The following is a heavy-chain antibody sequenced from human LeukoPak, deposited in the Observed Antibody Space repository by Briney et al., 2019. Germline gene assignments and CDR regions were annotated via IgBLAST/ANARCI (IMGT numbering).Heavy chain of an antibody. CDR2: IYTSEST. D-gene: IGHD3-9*01. V-gene: IGHV4-4*07. CDR1: GASISTYY. Sequence: SETLSLTCTVSGASISTYYWSWIRQPAGKGLEWIGHIYTSESTNYNPSLKSRVTISVDTSKNQFSLKLSSVTAADTAVYYCARRPSLSQYFDWLASYYYYYMDVWGKGTTVTISS. CDR3: ARRPSLSQYFDWLASYYYYYMDV. J-gene: IGHJ6*03.